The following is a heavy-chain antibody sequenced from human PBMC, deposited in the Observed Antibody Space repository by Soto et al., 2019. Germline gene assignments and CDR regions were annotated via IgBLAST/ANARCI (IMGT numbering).Heavy chain of an antibody. V-gene: IGHV1-2*02. CDR3: ARSDTDIAAPDYAMDV. J-gene: IGHJ6*02. D-gene: IGHD5-18*01. CDR1: GYAFTDYY. CDR2: ITSKSGGT. Sequence: QVQLVQSGAEVKKIGASVKVSCKDSGYAFTDYYMHWVRQAPGHGLEWKGWITSKSGGTSLGRRFQGRVTITSDTSISTTHLEVSRLISDDTAIFYCARSDTDIAAPDYAMDVWGQGTTVTVSS.